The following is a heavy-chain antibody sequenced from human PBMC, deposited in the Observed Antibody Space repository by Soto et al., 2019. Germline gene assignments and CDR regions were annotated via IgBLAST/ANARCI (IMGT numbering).Heavy chain of an antibody. D-gene: IGHD3-22*01. V-gene: IGHV3-30*04. Sequence: QAQLMESGGGVVQPGRSLRLSCAASGFNFSTYSMHWVRQAPGKGLEWVAVISKDGSGKYFADSLKGRFTISRDNSRSTLYLQMNSLRTEDTAVYYCARAGYYDRGGYSDNWFDPWGQGTLVIVSS. J-gene: IGHJ5*02. CDR1: GFNFSTYS. CDR3: ARAGYYDRGGYSDNWFDP. CDR2: ISKDGSGK.